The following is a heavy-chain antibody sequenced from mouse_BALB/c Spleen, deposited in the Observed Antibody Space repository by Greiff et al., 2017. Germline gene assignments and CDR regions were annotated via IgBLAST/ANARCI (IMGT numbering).Heavy chain of an antibody. CDR3: ARLDYDVAMYY. J-gene: IGHJ4*01. D-gene: IGHD2-4*01. V-gene: IGHV1-63*02. CDR1: GYTFTNYW. Sequence: VQLQQSGAELVRPGTSVKISCKASGYTFTNYWLGWVKQRPGHGLEWIGDIYPGGGYTNYNEKFKGKATLTADTSSSTAYMQLSSLTSEDSAVYFCARLDYDVAMYYWGQGTSVTVSS. CDR2: IYPGGGYT.